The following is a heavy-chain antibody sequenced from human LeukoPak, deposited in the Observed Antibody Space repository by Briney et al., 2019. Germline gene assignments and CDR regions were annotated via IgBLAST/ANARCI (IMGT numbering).Heavy chain of an antibody. D-gene: IGHD3-10*01. CDR3: AATYYYGSGSYYNPRGRGPRGGIDY. J-gene: IGHJ4*02. V-gene: IGHV4-59*01. CDR1: GGSISSYY. CDR2: IYYSGST. Sequence: PSETLSLTCTVSGGSISSYYWSWIRQPPGKGLEWIGYIYYSGSTNYNPSLKSRVTISVDTSKNQFSLKLSSVTAADTAVYYCAATYYYGSGSYYNPRGRGPRGGIDYWGQGTLVTVSS.